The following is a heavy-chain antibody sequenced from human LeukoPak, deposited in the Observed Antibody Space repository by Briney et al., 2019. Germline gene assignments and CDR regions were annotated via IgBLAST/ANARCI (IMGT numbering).Heavy chain of an antibody. CDR2: INPNSGGT. CDR3: ARSSSGYYVLFDY. CDR1: GYTFTGYY. J-gene: IGHJ4*02. V-gene: IGHV1-2*02. Sequence: ASVKVSCKASGYTFTGYYMHWVRQAPGQGLEWMGWINPNSGGTNYAQKFQGRVTMTRDTSISTAYMELSRLRSDDTAVYYCARSSSGYYVLFDYWGQGTLVTVSS. D-gene: IGHD3-22*01.